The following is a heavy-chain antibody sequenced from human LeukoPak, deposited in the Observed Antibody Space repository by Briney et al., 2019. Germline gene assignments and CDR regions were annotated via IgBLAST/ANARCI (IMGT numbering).Heavy chain of an antibody. J-gene: IGHJ4*02. CDR3: ANMIVVITTGY. CDR1: GFTFSSYA. V-gene: IGHV3-23*01. Sequence: GGSLRLSCAASGFTFSSYAMSWFRQAPAKGLEWVSAISGSGGSTYYADSVKGRFTISRDNSKNTLYLQMNSLRAEDTAVYYCANMIVVITTGYWGQGTLVTVSS. D-gene: IGHD3-22*01. CDR2: ISGSGGST.